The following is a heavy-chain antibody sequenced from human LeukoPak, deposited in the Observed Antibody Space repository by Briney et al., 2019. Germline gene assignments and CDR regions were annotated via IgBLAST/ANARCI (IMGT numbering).Heavy chain of an antibody. CDR1: GLTVSSNY. D-gene: IGHD3-22*01. J-gene: IGHJ5*02. CDR2: IYSGGST. V-gene: IGHV3-66*02. CDR3: ARDRSQEFDP. Sequence: GGSLRLSCVASGLTVSSNYMSWVRQAPGKGLEWVSVIYSGGSTYYADSVKGRFSISRDNSKNTLYLQMNRLRADDTAVYYCARDRSQEFDPWGQGTLVTVSS.